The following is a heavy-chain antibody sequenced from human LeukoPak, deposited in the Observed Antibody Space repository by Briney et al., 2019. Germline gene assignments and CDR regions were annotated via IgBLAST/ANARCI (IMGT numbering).Heavy chain of an antibody. D-gene: IGHD6-19*01. CDR1: GYTFTGYY. V-gene: IGHV1-2*02. CDR2: INPNSGGT. Sequence: GASVKVSCKASGYTFTGYYMHWVREAPGQGLEWMGWINPNSGGTNYAQKFQGRVTMTRDTSISTAYMELSRLRSDDTAVYYCARPSIAVAHFDYWGQGTLVTVSS. CDR3: ARPSIAVAHFDY. J-gene: IGHJ4*02.